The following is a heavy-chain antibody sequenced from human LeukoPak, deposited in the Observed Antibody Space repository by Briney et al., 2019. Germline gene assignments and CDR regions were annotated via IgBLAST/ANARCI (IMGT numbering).Heavy chain of an antibody. V-gene: IGHV5-51*01. CDR1: GYTFSSYW. Sequence: GESLRISCKGSGYTFSSYWIGWVRQMPGKGLEWMGIIYPGDSNTRYSPSLQGQVTISVDTSIGTAYLQWSSLKASDTAIYYCARQNDFRLDYWGQGTLVTVSS. D-gene: IGHD3-3*01. CDR3: ARQNDFRLDY. CDR2: IYPGDSNT. J-gene: IGHJ4*02.